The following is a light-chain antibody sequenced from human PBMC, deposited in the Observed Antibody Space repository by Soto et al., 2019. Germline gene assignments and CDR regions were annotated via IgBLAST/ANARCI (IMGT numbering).Light chain of an antibody. CDR1: SSDVGGYNY. J-gene: IGLJ2*01. V-gene: IGLV2-14*01. CDR2: DVS. Sequence: QSALTQPASVSGSPGQSITISCTGTSSDVGGYNYVSWYQQHPGKAPKLMSYDVSNRPSGVSNRFSGYKSDNTASLTISGLQAEDEADYCCSSYTSSYTLVFGGGTKLTVL. CDR3: SSYTSSYTLV.